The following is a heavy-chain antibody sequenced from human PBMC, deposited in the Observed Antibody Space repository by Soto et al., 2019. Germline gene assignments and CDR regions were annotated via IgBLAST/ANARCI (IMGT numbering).Heavy chain of an antibody. CDR2: IYDSGST. CDR1: GDSLKNHY. J-gene: IGHJ5*02. V-gene: IGHV4-59*11. D-gene: IGHD3-3*01. Sequence: SETLSLTCSVSGDSLKNHYWAWIRHSPGKGLEWIGNIYDSGSTNYSPALKSRVSMSVDTSKNLFSLKMNSVTAADTAVYYCARGETFNLEWLFNWFDPWGQGIPVTVAS. CDR3: ARGETFNLEWLFNWFDP.